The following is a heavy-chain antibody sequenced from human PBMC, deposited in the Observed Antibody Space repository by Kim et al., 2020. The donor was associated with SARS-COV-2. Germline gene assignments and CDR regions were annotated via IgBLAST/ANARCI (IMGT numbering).Heavy chain of an antibody. CDR3: ARDVFEDCSSTSCYSEGAWFDP. Sequence: ASVKVSCKASGYTFTSYGISWVRQAPGQGLEWMGWISAYNGNTNYAQKLQGRVTMTTDTSTSTAYMELRSLRSDDTAVYYCARDVFEDCSSTSCYSEGAWFDPWGQGTLVTVAS. V-gene: IGHV1-18*04. D-gene: IGHD2-2*01. J-gene: IGHJ5*02. CDR1: GYTFTSYG. CDR2: ISAYNGNT.